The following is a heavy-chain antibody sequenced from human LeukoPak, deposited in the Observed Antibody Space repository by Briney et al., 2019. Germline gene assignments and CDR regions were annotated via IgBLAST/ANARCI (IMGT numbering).Heavy chain of an antibody. CDR2: IYSDGLT. V-gene: IGHV3-66*01. J-gene: IGHJ4*02. CDR3: ARGHNSRAGVTDCCPLGL. CDR1: GFTVSSNY. Sequence: PGGSLGLSCAASGFTVSSNYFAWVRRSPGNGLVWVSVIYSDGLTYYAGPVRGRFSISRDNSKNTLYLQMTSLRAEDTAIYYCARGHNSRAGVTDCCPLGLWGQGTLVTVSS. D-gene: IGHD2-21*02.